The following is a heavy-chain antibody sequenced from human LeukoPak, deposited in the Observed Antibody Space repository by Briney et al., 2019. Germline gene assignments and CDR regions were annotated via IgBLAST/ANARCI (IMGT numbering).Heavy chain of an antibody. J-gene: IGHJ6*03. V-gene: IGHV1-18*01. CDR1: GGTFSSYA. Sequence: ASVKVSCKASGGTFSSYAISWVRQAPGQGLEWMGWISAYNGNTNYAQKLQGRVTMTTDTSTSTAYMELRSLRSDDTAVYYCARAPYGDYYYYYMDVWGKGTTVTISS. D-gene: IGHD4-17*01. CDR3: ARAPYGDYYYYYMDV. CDR2: ISAYNGNT.